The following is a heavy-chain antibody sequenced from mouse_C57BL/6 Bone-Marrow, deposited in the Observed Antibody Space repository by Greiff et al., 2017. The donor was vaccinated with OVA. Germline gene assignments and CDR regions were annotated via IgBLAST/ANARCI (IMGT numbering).Heavy chain of an antibody. J-gene: IGHJ4*01. CDR1: GFPFSRYA. V-gene: IGHV5-4*01. Sequence: EVHLVESGGGLVKPGGSLTLSCAASGFPFSRYAMSLVRQTPAQRLACVSTISDGGSYTYYPDNVKGRFTISRDNAKNNLYLQMSHLKSEDTAMYYCAREGGPMDYWGQGTSVTVSS. CDR3: AREGGPMDY. CDR2: ISDGGSYT.